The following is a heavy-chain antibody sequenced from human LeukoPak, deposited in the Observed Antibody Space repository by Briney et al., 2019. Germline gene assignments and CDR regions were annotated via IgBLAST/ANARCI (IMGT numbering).Heavy chain of an antibody. CDR3: AKDGGKSPLKSMVRGVIGRPRYFDM. Sequence: PGGSLRLSCAASGFSFKTYAMSWVRQAPGKGLEWVSGISVSGGYTYHADSVKGRFTISRDNSKNTVYMEMKSLRVEDTALYYCAKDGGKSPLKSMVRGVIGRPRYFDMWGQGTMVTVSS. V-gene: IGHV3-23*01. D-gene: IGHD3-10*01. J-gene: IGHJ3*02. CDR2: ISVSGGYT. CDR1: GFSFKTYA.